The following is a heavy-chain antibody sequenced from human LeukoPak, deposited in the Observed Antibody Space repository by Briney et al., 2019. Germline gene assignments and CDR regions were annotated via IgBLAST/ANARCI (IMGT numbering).Heavy chain of an antibody. V-gene: IGHV4-59*08. D-gene: IGHD3-16*01. CDR2: LYYSGSI. Sequence: SETLSLTCTVSGGSISSYYWSWIRQPPGKGLEWIGYLYYSGSIKYNPSLKSRVTISVDTSKNQFSLKLRSVTAADTAVYYCARHPYDSGEYYVDYWGQGSLVTVSS. CDR3: ARHPYDSGEYYVDY. CDR1: GGSISSYY. J-gene: IGHJ4*02.